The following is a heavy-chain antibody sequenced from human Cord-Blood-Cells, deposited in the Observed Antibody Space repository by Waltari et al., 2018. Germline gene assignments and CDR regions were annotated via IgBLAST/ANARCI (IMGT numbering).Heavy chain of an antibody. D-gene: IGHD6-6*01. V-gene: IGHV1-2*02. Sequence: HGPEWMGWINPNSGGTNYAQKFQGRVTMTRDTSISTAYMELSRLRSDDTAVYYCARDLEGSSSWFDPWGQGTLVTVSS. J-gene: IGHJ5*02. CDR3: ARDLEGSSSWFDP. CDR2: INPNSGGT.